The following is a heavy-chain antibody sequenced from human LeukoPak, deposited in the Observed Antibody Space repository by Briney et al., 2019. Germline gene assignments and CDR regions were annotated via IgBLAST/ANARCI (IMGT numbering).Heavy chain of an antibody. Sequence: PGGSLRLSCAASGFTFSRYWMSWVRQAPGKGLEWVANIKEDGTVKYYVESVKGRFTTSRDNAKNSLYLQMNSLRAEDTAVYYCARDSRGWTHDYWGQGTLVTVSS. CDR1: GFTFSRYW. CDR2: IKEDGTVK. V-gene: IGHV3-7*01. J-gene: IGHJ4*02. CDR3: ARDSRGWTHDY. D-gene: IGHD3-10*01.